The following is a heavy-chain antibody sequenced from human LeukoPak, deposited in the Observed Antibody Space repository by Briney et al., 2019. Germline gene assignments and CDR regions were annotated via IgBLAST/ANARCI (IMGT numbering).Heavy chain of an antibody. CDR2: ISGSGSNT. CDR3: AKEKYGRRSFDY. CDR1: EFIFSSYG. D-gene: IGHD4-17*01. J-gene: IGHJ4*02. V-gene: IGHV3-23*01. Sequence: GGSLRLSCAASEFIFSSYGMSWVRQAPGKGLEWVSGISGSGSNTYYADSVKGRFTISRDNSENTLFLQMNSLRAEDTAVYFCAKEKYGRRSFDYWGQGTLVTVSS.